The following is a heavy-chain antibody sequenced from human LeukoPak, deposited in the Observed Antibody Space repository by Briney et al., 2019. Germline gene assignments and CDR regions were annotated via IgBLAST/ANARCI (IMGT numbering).Heavy chain of an antibody. CDR2: INPNSGGT. J-gene: IGHJ5*02. CDR1: GYTFTGYY. CDR3: ARDPAYIVVVPAAMRGDWFDP. D-gene: IGHD2-2*01. Sequence: ASVKVSCKASGYTFTGYYMHWLRQAPGQGLEWMGWINPNSGGTNYAQKFQGRVTMTRDTSISTAYMELSRLRSDDTAVYYCARDPAYIVVVPAAMRGDWFDPWGQGTLVTVSS. V-gene: IGHV1-2*02.